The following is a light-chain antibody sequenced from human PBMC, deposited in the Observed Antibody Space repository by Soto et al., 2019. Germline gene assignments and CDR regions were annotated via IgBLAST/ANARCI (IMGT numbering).Light chain of an antibody. V-gene: IGLV1-44*01. CDR2: SNN. J-gene: IGLJ3*02. CDR3: AAWDDSLNGWV. Sequence: SVLTQPPSASGTPGQRVTISCSGSSSSIGSNTVNWYQQLPGTAPKLLIYSNNQRPSGVPDRFSGSKSGTSASLAISGLQSEDEADYYCAAWDDSLNGWVFGGGTKLTVL. CDR1: SSSIGSNT.